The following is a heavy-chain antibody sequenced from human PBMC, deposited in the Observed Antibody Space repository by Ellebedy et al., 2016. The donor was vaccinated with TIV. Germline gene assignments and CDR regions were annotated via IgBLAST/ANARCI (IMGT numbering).Heavy chain of an antibody. CDR3: ARDVYISGLLFDY. CDR1: GFNFGSFG. CDR2: IWFDGAYS. D-gene: IGHD6-19*01. V-gene: IGHV3-33*08. Sequence: GESLKISCAASGFNFGSFGMHWVRQAPGKGPEWVAVIWFDGAYSYYSESVKGRFGISRDNSKNTLYLQMNNLRAEDTAVYYCARDVYISGLLFDYWGRGALVTVSS. J-gene: IGHJ4*02.